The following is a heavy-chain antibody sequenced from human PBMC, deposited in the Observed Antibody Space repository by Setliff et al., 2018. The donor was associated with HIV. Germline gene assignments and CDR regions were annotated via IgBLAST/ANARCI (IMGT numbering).Heavy chain of an antibody. Sequence: GSLRLSCTASGFTFGDYAMSWFRQAPGKGLEWVGFIRNKAFGETTDYAASVKGRFTFSRDDSKGIAYLQMNSLKTEDTAVYYCARSDWGSKDDYWGQGTLVTVSS. CDR2: IRNKAFGETT. CDR1: GFTFGDYA. V-gene: IGHV3-49*03. CDR3: ARSDWGSKDDY. D-gene: IGHD7-27*01. J-gene: IGHJ4*02.